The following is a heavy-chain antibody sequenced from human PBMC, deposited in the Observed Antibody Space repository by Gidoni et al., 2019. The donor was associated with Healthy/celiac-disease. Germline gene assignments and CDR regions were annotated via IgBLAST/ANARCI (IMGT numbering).Heavy chain of an antibody. J-gene: IGHJ4*02. Sequence: EVQLVESGGGLVQPGGSLRLSCAASGFTFSSYSMNWVRQAPGKGLEWVSYISSSSSTIYYAYSVKGRFTISRDNAKNSLYLQMNSLRAEDTAVYYCARGEGGQQLASFDYWGQGTLVTVSS. V-gene: IGHV3-48*01. D-gene: IGHD6-13*01. CDR2: ISSSSSTI. CDR1: GFTFSSYS. CDR3: ARGEGGQQLASFDY.